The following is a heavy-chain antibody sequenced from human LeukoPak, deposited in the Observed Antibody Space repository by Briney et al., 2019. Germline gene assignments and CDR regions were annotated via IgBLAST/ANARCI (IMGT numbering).Heavy chain of an antibody. D-gene: IGHD2-15*01. Sequence: SETLSLTCVVSGGSVSGYYWGWIRQPPGRGLEWIGYVYYSGSTNYNPSFKSRITISVDTSRNPFSLQLSSVTAADTAVYYCARIHRYCSGGACYVLDNWGQGTLVAVSS. V-gene: IGHV4-59*02. CDR3: ARIHRYCSGGACYVLDN. CDR1: GGSVSGYY. J-gene: IGHJ4*02. CDR2: VYYSGST.